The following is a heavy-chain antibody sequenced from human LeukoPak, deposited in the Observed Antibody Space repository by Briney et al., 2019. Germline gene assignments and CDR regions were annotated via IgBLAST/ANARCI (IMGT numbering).Heavy chain of an antibody. D-gene: IGHD3-3*01. Sequence: ASVKVSCMASGYTFTNYGISWVRQAPGQGLEWMGWISAYNGNTDYAQKLQGRVTMTTDTSTSTAYMELRSLRSDDTAVYYCARTPGGYYDFWSGYLLLGDTSHYYYYMDVWGKGTTVTVSS. V-gene: IGHV1-18*01. CDR3: ARTPGGYYDFWSGYLLLGDTSHYYYYMDV. CDR2: ISAYNGNT. J-gene: IGHJ6*03. CDR1: GYTFTNYG.